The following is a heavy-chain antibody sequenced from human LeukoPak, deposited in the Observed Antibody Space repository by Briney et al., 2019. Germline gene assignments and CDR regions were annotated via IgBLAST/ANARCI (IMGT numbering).Heavy chain of an antibody. CDR1: GYTFTSYG. D-gene: IGHD3-22*01. Sequence: ASVKVSCKASGYTFTSYGISWVRQAPGQGLEWMGWISAYNGNTNYAQKLQGRVTMTTDTSTSTAYMELRSLRSDDTAVYYCARGHSSGYYLGVFAPAEYFQHWGQGTLVTVSS. CDR2: ISAYNGNT. CDR3: ARGHSSGYYLGVFAPAEYFQH. J-gene: IGHJ1*01. V-gene: IGHV1-18*01.